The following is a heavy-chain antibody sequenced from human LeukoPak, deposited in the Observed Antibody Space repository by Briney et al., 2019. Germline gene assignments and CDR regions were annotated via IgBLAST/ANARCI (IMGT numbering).Heavy chain of an antibody. Sequence: PSETLSLTCTVSGGSVSSGSYYWSWIRQPPGKGLERIGYIYYSGSTNYNPSLKSRVTISVDTSKNQFSLKLSSVTAADTAVYYCASSIVVGDWFDPWGQGTLVTVSS. D-gene: IGHD2-15*01. CDR2: IYYSGST. V-gene: IGHV4-61*01. J-gene: IGHJ5*02. CDR3: ASSIVVGDWFDP. CDR1: GGSVSSGSYY.